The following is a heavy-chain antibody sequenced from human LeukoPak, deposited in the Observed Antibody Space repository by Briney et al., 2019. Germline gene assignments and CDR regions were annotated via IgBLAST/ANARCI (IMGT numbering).Heavy chain of an antibody. CDR3: ARARPANLDY. CDR1: GYTFTTYC. CDR2: IDPSGGST. J-gene: IGHJ4*02. V-gene: IGHV1-46*01. Sequence: GAPVKVSCKASGYTFTTYCIYWVRQAPGQGLEWMGIIDPSGGSTTYAQNFQGRVTMTRDTSTSTVYMELSSLESEDTAVYYCARARPANLDYWGQGTLVTVSS.